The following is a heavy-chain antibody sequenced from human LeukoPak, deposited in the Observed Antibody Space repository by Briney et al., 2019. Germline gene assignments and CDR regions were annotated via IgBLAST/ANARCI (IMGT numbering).Heavy chain of an antibody. CDR1: GYTFTSYY. Sequence: ASVKVSCKASGYTFTSYYIHWVRQAPGQGLEWMGIINPSVGSTTYAQKFQGRVTMTRDTSTSTVYMEMSSLRSEDTAVYYCAREGLDSGARLGFEIWGQGTMVTVSS. CDR3: AREGLDSGARLGFEI. V-gene: IGHV1-46*01. D-gene: IGHD3-22*01. CDR2: INPSVGST. J-gene: IGHJ3*02.